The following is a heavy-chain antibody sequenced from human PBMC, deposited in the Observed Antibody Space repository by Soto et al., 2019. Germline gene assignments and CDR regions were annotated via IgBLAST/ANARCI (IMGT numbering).Heavy chain of an antibody. CDR2: FDPEDGET. J-gene: IGHJ4*02. D-gene: IGHD2-21*02. CDR3: ATGNTSLRWVVVTAPLDY. V-gene: IGHV1-24*01. Sequence: QVQLVQSGAEVKKPGASVKVSCKVSGYTLTELSMHWVRQAPGKGLEWMGGFDPEDGETIYAQKFQGRVTMTEDTSTDTAYMELSSLRSEDTAVYYCATGNTSLRWVVVTAPLDYWGQGTLVTVSS. CDR1: GYTLTELS.